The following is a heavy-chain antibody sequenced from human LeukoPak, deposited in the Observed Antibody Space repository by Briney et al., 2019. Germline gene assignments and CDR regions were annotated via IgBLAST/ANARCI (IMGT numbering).Heavy chain of an antibody. D-gene: IGHD4-11*01. CDR3: ARDDYSGPSGY. CDR2: IYSGGSI. CDR1: GFNVGNNY. J-gene: IGHJ4*02. V-gene: IGHV3-66*01. Sequence: GGSLRLSCAASGFNVGNNYMSWVRQAPGKGLEWVSVIYSGGSIYYADAVKGRFTISRDSSRNTLYLQMNSLRAEDTAVYYCARDDYSGPSGYWGQGTLVTVSS.